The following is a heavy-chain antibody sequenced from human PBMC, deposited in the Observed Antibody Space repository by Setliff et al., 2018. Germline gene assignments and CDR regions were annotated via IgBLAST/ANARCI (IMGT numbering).Heavy chain of an antibody. CDR3: ATDPSDYDFWSGYSRPFGY. V-gene: IGHV4-39*01. D-gene: IGHD3-3*01. J-gene: IGHJ4*02. CDR2: IYYSGST. CDR1: GGSISSSSYY. Sequence: SETLSLTCTVSGGSISSSSYYWGWIRQPPGKGLEWIGSIYYSGSTYYNPSLKSRVTISVDTSKNQFSLKLSSVTAADTAVYYCATDPSDYDFWSGYSRPFGYWGQGTLVTVSS.